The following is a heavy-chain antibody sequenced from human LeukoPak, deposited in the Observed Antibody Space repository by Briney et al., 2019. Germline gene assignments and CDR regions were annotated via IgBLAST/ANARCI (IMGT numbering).Heavy chain of an antibody. CDR1: GYTFTSYA. CDR2: INPSGGST. J-gene: IGHJ5*02. Sequence: ASVKVSCEASGYTFTSYAFSWVRQAPGQGLEWMGIINPSGGSTSYAQKFQGRVTMTRDTSTSTVYMELSSLRSEDTAVYYCARVPMTYDILTGFTFDPWGQGTLVTVSS. V-gene: IGHV1-46*01. CDR3: ARVPMTYDILTGFTFDP. D-gene: IGHD3-9*01.